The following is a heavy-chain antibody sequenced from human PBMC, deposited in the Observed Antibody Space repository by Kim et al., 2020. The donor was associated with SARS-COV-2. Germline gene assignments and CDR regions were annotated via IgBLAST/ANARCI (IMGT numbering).Heavy chain of an antibody. Sequence: SETLSLTCTVSGDSISSSSYYWGWIRQPPGKGLEWIGSIYYSGSTYYNPSLKSRVTISVDTSKNQFSLKLSSVTAADTAVYYCARGPPKYGSWYLSLDNWFDPWGQGTLVTVSS. J-gene: IGHJ5*02. CDR3: ARGPPKYGSWYLSLDNWFDP. D-gene: IGHD3-10*01. CDR1: GDSISSSSYY. CDR2: IYYSGST. V-gene: IGHV4-39*01.